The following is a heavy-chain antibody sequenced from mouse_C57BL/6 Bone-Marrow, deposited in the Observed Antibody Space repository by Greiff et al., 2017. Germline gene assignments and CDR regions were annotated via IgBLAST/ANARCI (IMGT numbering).Heavy chain of an antibody. D-gene: IGHD1-1*01. Sequence: VQLQQSGAELARPGASVKLSCKASGYTFTSYGISWVKQRTGQGLEWIGELYPRSGNTYYNEKFKGKATLTADKSSSTAYMELRSLTSEDSAFYFCAINLLLRPYYYAMDYWGQGTSVTVAS. J-gene: IGHJ4*01. CDR2: LYPRSGNT. CDR1: GYTFTSYG. V-gene: IGHV1-81*01. CDR3: AINLLLRPYYYAMDY.